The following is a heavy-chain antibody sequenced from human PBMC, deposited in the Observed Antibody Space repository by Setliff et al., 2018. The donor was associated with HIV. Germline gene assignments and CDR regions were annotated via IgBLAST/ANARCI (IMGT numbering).Heavy chain of an antibody. J-gene: IGHJ4*02. CDR2: IYHSGSS. CDR1: GGSISSGAYC. Sequence: SETLSLTCTVSGGSISSGAYCWGWIRQPPGKGLEWIGAIYHSGSSYYSPSLKSRVTLFLDSSKNQFSLTLNSLTAADTAVYYCARLAGQRNIAAADYFFDFWGQGALVTVSS. D-gene: IGHD6-13*01. CDR3: ARLAGQRNIAAADYFFDF. V-gene: IGHV4-39*01.